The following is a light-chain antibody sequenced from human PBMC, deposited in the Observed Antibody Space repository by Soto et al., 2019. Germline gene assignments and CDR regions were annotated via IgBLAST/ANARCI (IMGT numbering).Light chain of an antibody. CDR1: QSVSSSY. CDR3: QQYGSSGRT. V-gene: IGKV3-20*01. J-gene: IGKJ1*01. CDR2: GAS. Sequence: EIVLSQSPATLSLTPGERATLSCRASQSVSSSYLAWYQQKPGQAPRLLIYGASSRATGIPDRFSGSGSGTDFTLTISRLEPEDFAVYYCQQYGSSGRTFGQGTKV.